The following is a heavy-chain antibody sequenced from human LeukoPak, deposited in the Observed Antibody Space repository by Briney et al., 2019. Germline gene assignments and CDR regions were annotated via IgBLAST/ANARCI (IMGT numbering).Heavy chain of an antibody. CDR2: IIPIFGTA. J-gene: IGHJ4*02. Sequence: SVKVSCKASGYTFTSYGISWVRQAPGQGLEWMGGIIPIFGTANYAQKFQGRVTITADESTSTAYMELSSLRSEDTAVYYCASQESDCSSTSCYTDYWGQGTLVTVSS. CDR3: ASQESDCSSTSCYTDY. CDR1: GYTFTSYG. D-gene: IGHD2-2*02. V-gene: IGHV1-69*13.